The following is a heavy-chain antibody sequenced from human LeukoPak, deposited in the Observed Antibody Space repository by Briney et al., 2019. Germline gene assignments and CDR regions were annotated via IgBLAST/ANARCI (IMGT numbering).Heavy chain of an antibody. D-gene: IGHD3-22*01. V-gene: IGHV3-23*01. J-gene: IGHJ4*02. CDR1: GFTFSSSV. Sequence: PGGSLRLSCVASGFTFSSSVLSWVRRAPGKGLEWVSGLSGSGGITFYADSVKGRFTISRDNSKNTVFLQMSSLRAEDTAIYYCAEEGLFHNSGYADHWGQGTLVTVSS. CDR3: AEEGLFHNSGYADH. CDR2: LSGSGGIT.